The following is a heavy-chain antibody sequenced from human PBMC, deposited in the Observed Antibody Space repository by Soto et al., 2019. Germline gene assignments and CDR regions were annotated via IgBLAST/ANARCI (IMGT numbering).Heavy chain of an antibody. CDR2: IKQDGSEK. Sequence: GGSLRLSCAASGFTFSSYWMSWVRQAPGKGLEWVANIKQDGSEKYYVDSVKGRFTISRDNAKNSLYLQMNSLRAEDTAVYYCARGITMIVGIGYYYYYYGMDVWGQGTTVTVSS. J-gene: IGHJ6*02. V-gene: IGHV3-7*05. CDR1: GFTFSSYW. CDR3: ARGITMIVGIGYYYYYYGMDV. D-gene: IGHD3-22*01.